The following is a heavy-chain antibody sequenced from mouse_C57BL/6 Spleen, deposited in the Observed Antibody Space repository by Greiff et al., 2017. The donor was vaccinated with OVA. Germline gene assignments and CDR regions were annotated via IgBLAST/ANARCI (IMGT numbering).Heavy chain of an antibody. CDR1: GYAFSSYW. V-gene: IGHV1-80*01. CDR2: IYPGDGDT. CDR3: ARRDTTVVGVDD. J-gene: IGHJ2*01. D-gene: IGHD1-1*01. Sequence: VQLKESGAELVKPGASVKISCKASGYAFSSYWLNWVKQRPGKGLAWIGQIYPGDGDTNYTGKFKGKATLTADNSSSTAYMQRSSLTSEDSAVYFWARRDTTVVGVDDWGQGTTLTVSS.